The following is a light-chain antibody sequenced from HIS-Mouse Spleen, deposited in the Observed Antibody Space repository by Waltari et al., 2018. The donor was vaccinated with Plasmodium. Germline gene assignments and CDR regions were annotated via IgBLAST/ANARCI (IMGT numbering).Light chain of an antibody. CDR2: GAS. Sequence: EIVLTQSPGTLSLSPGERATLSCRASQSVCSSHLAWYQQKPGQAPRLLIYGASSRATGIPDRFSGSGSGTDFTLTISRLEPEDFAVYYCQQYGSSPYTFGQGTKLEIK. CDR1: QSVCSSH. J-gene: IGKJ2*01. CDR3: QQYGSSPYT. V-gene: IGKV3-20*01.